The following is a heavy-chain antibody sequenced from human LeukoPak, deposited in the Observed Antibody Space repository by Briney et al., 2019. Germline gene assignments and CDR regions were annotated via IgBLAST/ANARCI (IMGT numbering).Heavy chain of an antibody. Sequence: GGSLRLSCAASGFIFSIYNMNWVRQAPGKGLEWVSVIYSGGSTYYSDSVKGRFTISRDNSKNTLYLQINSLRAEDTAVYYCAREGYSSGYWPPPRATGYFDLWGRGTLVTVSS. CDR1: GFIFSIYN. V-gene: IGHV3-53*01. D-gene: IGHD3-22*01. CDR3: AREGYSSGYWPPPRATGYFDL. J-gene: IGHJ2*01. CDR2: IYSGGST.